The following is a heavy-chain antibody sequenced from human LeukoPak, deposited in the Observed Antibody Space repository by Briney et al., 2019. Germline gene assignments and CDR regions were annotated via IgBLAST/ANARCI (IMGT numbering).Heavy chain of an antibody. CDR1: GGSISSSSYY. V-gene: IGHV4-39*01. CDR3: ARTYDILTGYPRGGFDP. Sequence: SETLSLTCTVSGGSISSSSYYWGWIRQPPGKGLEWIGSIYYSGSTYYNPSLKSRVTISVDTSKNQSSLKLSSVTAADTAVYYCARTYDILTGYPRGGFDPWGQGTLVTVSS. CDR2: IYYSGST. J-gene: IGHJ5*02. D-gene: IGHD3-9*01.